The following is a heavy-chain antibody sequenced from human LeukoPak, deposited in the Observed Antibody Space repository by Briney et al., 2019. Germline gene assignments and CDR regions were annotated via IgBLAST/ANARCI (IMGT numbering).Heavy chain of an antibody. D-gene: IGHD3-3*01. CDR3: ARDDRITIFGVVTSVRFDP. J-gene: IGHJ5*02. CDR1: GFTFSSYW. CDR2: IKQDGSEK. V-gene: IGHV3-7*01. Sequence: GGSLRLSCAASGFTFSSYWMSWVRQAPGKGLEWVANIKQDGSEKYYVDSVKGRFTISRDNAKNSLYLQMNSLRAEDTAVYYCARDDRITIFGVVTSVRFDPWGQGTLVTVSS.